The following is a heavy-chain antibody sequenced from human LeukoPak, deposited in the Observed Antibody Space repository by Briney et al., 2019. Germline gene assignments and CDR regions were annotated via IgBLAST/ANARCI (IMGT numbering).Heavy chain of an antibody. Sequence: GGSLRLSCAASGFPFTNAWMSWVRQAPGKGLEWVGRVLSKIDGGTVDYAAPVKGRFTISRDDSKNTLYLQMNSLKTEDTAVYYCTTGIVGAANYYYYGMDVWGQGTTVTVSS. D-gene: IGHD1-26*01. CDR1: GFPFTNAW. CDR2: VLSKIDGGTV. V-gene: IGHV3-15*01. J-gene: IGHJ6*02. CDR3: TTGIVGAANYYYYGMDV.